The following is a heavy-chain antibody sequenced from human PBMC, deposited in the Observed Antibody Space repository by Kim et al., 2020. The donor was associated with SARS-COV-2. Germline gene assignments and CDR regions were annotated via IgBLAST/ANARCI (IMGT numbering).Heavy chain of an antibody. V-gene: IGHV3-43*02. J-gene: IGHJ3*02. CDR2: ISGDGGST. CDR1: GFTFDDYA. CDR3: AKAYCGGDCYSGTGAFDI. D-gene: IGHD2-21*02. Sequence: GGSLRLSCAASGFTFDDYAMHWVRQAPGKGLEWVSLISGDGGSTYYADSVKGRFTIFRDNSKNSLYLQMNSLRTEDTALYYCAKAYCGGDCYSGTGAFDIWGQGTMVTVSS.